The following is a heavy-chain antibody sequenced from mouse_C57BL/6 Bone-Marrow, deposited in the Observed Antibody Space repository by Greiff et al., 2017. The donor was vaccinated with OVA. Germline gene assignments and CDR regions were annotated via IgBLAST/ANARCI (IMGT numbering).Heavy chain of an antibody. CDR3: ARDGSSLFYWYFDV. CDR2: IDPNRGGT. D-gene: IGHD1-1*01. CDR1: GYTFTSYW. V-gene: IGHV1-72*01. Sequence: QVQLKQPGAELVKPGASVKLSCKASGYTFTSYWMHWVKQRPGRGLEWIGRIDPNRGGTKYNEKFKSKATLTVDKPSSTAYMQISSLTSEDSAVYYCARDGSSLFYWYFDVWGTGTTVTVSS. J-gene: IGHJ1*03.